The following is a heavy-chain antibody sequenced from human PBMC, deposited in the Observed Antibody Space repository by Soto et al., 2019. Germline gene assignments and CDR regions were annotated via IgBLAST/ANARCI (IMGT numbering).Heavy chain of an antibody. CDR3: ARSVGGSNVNFDY. CDR1: GYTFTSYA. CDR2: INAGNGNT. Sequence: GASVKVSCKASGYTFTSYAMHWVRQAPGQRLEWMGWINAGNGNTKYSQKFQGRVTITRDTSASTAYMELSSMRSEDTAVYYCARSVGGSNVNFDYWGQGTLVTVSS. J-gene: IGHJ4*02. D-gene: IGHD3-10*01. V-gene: IGHV1-3*01.